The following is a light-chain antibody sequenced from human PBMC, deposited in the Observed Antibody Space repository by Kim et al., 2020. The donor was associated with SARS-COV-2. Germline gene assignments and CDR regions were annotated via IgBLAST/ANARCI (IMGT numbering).Light chain of an antibody. CDR3: QQRDDWPPVYT. Sequence: SPWEAAPLSFRASQPVTTFLAWYQQKPGQAPRLLIYDTSNRASGTPAMFSGSGSGTDFTLTIRSLEPEDFAVYYCQQRDDWPPVYTFGQGTKLEI. CDR2: DTS. CDR1: QPVTTF. V-gene: IGKV3-11*01. J-gene: IGKJ2*01.